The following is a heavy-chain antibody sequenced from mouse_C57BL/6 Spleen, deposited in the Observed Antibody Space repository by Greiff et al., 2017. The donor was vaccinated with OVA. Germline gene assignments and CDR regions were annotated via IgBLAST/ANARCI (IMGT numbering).Heavy chain of an antibody. CDR2: IYPGSGST. Sequence: QVQLQQPGAELVKPGASVKMSCKASGYTFTSYWITWVKQRPGQGLEWIGDIYPGSGSTNYNEKFKSKATLTVDTSSSTAYMQLSSLTSEDSAVYYCAGEKEYDYEGFAYWGQGTLVTVSA. V-gene: IGHV1-55*01. CDR3: AGEKEYDYEGFAY. D-gene: IGHD2-4*01. CDR1: GYTFTSYW. J-gene: IGHJ3*01.